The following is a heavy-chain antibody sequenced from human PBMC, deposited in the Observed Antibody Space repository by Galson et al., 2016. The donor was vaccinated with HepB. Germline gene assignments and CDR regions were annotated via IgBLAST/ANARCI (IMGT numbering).Heavy chain of an antibody. CDR1: GFTFNNFP. D-gene: IGHD6-6*01. J-gene: IGHJ4*02. V-gene: IGHV3-30-3*01. CDR3: AREKFPQLPLAYLGF. CDR2: ISYDGTNT. Sequence: SLRLSCAASGFTFNNFPMHWVRQAPGKGLEWVALISYDGTNTFYADSVKGRFTVSRDNSRNTLYLDMNTLRPDDSATYFCAREKFPQLPLAYLGFWGQGTLVTVAS.